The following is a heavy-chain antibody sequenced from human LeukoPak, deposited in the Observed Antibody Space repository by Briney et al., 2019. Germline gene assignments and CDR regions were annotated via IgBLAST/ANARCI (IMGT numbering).Heavy chain of an antibody. J-gene: IGHJ4*02. Sequence: SVKVSCKASGGTFSSYAISWVRQAPGQGLEWMGGIIPIFGTANYAQKFQGRVTITADESTSTAYMELSSLRSEDTAVYYCARGYCSGGGCLDYWGQGTLVTVSS. CDR3: ARGYCSGGGCLDY. D-gene: IGHD2-15*01. CDR1: GGTFSSYA. V-gene: IGHV1-69*01. CDR2: IIPIFGTA.